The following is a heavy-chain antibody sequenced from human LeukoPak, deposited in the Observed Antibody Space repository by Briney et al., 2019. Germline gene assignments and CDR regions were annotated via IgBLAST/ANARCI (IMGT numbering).Heavy chain of an antibody. CDR3: AMAYYYCSGDAFDI. V-gene: IGHV3-21*01. CDR1: GFTFRSYS. J-gene: IGHJ3*02. CDR2: INSDSNYI. D-gene: IGHD3-10*01. Sequence: GGSLRLSCAPSGFTFRSYSRNWVRQAPGKGLEWVSSINSDSNYIYYADSVQGRFTISRDNAKNSLYLQMNSLRAEDTAVYYCAMAYYYCSGDAFDIWGQGTKVTVSS.